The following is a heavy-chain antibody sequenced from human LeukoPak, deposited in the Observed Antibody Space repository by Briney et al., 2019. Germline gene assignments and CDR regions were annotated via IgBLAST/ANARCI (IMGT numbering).Heavy chain of an antibody. J-gene: IGHJ4*02. CDR3: ARHLRSTSSFDY. V-gene: IGHV4-39*01. Sequence: SETLSLTCTVSGGSISSSSYYWGWIRQPPGKGLEWIGSIYYSGSTYYNPSLKSRVTISVDTSKNQFSLKLSSVTAPDTAVYYCARHLRSTSSFDYWGQGTLVTVSS. CDR2: IYYSGST. CDR1: GGSISSSSYY. D-gene: IGHD2-2*01.